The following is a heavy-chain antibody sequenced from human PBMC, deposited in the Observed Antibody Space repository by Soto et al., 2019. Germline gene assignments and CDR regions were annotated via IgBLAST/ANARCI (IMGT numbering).Heavy chain of an antibody. CDR2: ISSSSSYI. J-gene: IGHJ3*02. CDR1: GFTFSSYS. Sequence: GGSLRLSCAASGFTFSSYSMNWVRQAPGKGLEWVSSISSSSSYIYYADSVKGRFTISRDNAKNSLYLQMNRLRAEDTAVYYCARATGDRTGARAFDIWGQGTMVTVSS. D-gene: IGHD7-27*01. CDR3: ARATGDRTGARAFDI. V-gene: IGHV3-21*01.